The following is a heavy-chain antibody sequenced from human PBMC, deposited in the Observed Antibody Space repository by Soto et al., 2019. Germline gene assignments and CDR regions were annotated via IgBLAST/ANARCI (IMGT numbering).Heavy chain of an antibody. CDR2: ISTTGGHV. CDR3: VSQPHGARPFES. V-gene: IGHV3-48*03. J-gene: IGHJ4*02. D-gene: IGHD3-10*01. CDR1: GFLFRNYA. Sequence: EVRLVESGGDLVKSGGSLRLSCVGSGFLFRNYAMNWVRQAPGKGLEWLAHISTTGGHVSESDSVKGRFTISRDNTKHTMYLQMNSLRTEDTCVYYCVSQPHGARPFESWGQGTLFNVSS.